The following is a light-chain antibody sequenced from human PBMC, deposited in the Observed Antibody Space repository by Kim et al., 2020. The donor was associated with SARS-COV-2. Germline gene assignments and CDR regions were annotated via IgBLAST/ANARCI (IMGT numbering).Light chain of an antibody. V-gene: IGKV1-8*01. CDR3: EQYYSYPPA. J-gene: IGKJ4*01. CDR1: QDIKSY. Sequence: SASTGDRVTITCRASQDIKSYLAWFQQKPGKAPKLLIYEASILQSGVPPRFSGSGSGTDFTLTISYLQSEDFATYYCEQYYSYPPAFGGGTKVEI. CDR2: EAS.